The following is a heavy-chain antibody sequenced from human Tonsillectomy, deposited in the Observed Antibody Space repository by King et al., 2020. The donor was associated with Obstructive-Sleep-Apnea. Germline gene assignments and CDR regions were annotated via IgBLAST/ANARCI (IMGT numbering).Heavy chain of an antibody. CDR2: ITAYNGNT. J-gene: IGHJ4*02. CDR1: GYTFTSYG. CDR3: ARDRDYYASGSYADY. Sequence: QLVQSGAEVKKPGASVKVSCKASGYTFTSYGISWVRQAPGQELEWMGWITAYNGNTNYAQKLQGRVTMTTDTSTTTAYMELRSLRSDDTAVYYCARDRDYYASGSYADYWGQGTLVTVSS. V-gene: IGHV1-18*01. D-gene: IGHD3-10*01.